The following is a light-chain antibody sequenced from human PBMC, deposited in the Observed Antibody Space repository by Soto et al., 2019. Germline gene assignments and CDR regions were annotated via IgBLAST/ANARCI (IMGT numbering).Light chain of an antibody. Sequence: PGERATLSCRASQRVSSYLAWYQQKPGQAPRLLIYDASNRATGIPARFSGSGSGTDFTLTISSLEPEDFAVYYCQQRSNWPLITFGQGTRLEIK. CDR2: DAS. CDR1: QRVSSY. V-gene: IGKV3-11*01. CDR3: QQRSNWPLIT. J-gene: IGKJ5*01.